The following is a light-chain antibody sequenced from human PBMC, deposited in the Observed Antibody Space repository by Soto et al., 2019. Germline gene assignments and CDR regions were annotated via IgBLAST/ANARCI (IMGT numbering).Light chain of an antibody. CDR2: SNN. Sequence: VLTQPPSASGTPGQRVTIYCSGSSSNIGSNTVSWYQHLPGTAPKLLIYSNNQRPSGVPDRFSGSKSGTSASLAISGLQSEDEADYYCAAWDDTLNGLYVFGTGTKVTVL. CDR1: SSNIGSNT. J-gene: IGLJ1*01. CDR3: AAWDDTLNGLYV. V-gene: IGLV1-44*01.